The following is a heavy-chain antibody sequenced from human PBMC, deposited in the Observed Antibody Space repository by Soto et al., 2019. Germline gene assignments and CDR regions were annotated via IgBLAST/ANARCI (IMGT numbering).Heavy chain of an antibody. CDR2: LNIAGTI. Sequence: PSETLSLTCSVSGASISSFNWNWVRQPAGKGPEWVGRLNIAGTIHYNPSLKSRITMSMDTSKNQIALHLRSVTAADTAIYYCARDRGEYTSSWFWYFSHWGHGTLVTVSS. J-gene: IGHJ2*01. D-gene: IGHD6-13*01. V-gene: IGHV4-4*07. CDR3: ARDRGEYTSSWFWYFSH. CDR1: GASISSFN.